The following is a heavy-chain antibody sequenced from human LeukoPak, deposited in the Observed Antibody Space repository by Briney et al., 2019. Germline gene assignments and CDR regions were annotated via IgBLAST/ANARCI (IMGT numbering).Heavy chain of an antibody. J-gene: IGHJ4*02. CDR2: ISSCGSTI. CDR3: ARDPLSNYDFWSGFLDY. CDR1: GFTFSSYE. D-gene: IGHD3-3*01. Sequence: PGGSLRLSCAASGFTFSSYEMNWVRQAPGKGLEWVSYISSCGSTIYYADSVKGRFTISRDNAKNSLYLQMNSLRAEDTAVYYCARDPLSNYDFWSGFLDYWGQGTLVTVSS. V-gene: IGHV3-48*03.